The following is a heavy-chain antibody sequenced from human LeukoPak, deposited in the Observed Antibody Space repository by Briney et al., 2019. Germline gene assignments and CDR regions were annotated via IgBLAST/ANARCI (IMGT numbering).Heavy chain of an antibody. Sequence: PAETLSLTCTVSGGSISSSSYYWGWIRQPPGKGLEWIGSIYYSGSTYYNPSLKSRVTISGDTSKNQFSLKLSSVTAADTAVYYCASRGAVSPMVRGPSLYYFDYWGQGTLVTVSS. V-gene: IGHV4-39*01. CDR2: IYYSGST. CDR3: ASRGAVSPMVRGPSLYYFDY. CDR1: GGSISSSSYY. J-gene: IGHJ4*02. D-gene: IGHD3-10*01.